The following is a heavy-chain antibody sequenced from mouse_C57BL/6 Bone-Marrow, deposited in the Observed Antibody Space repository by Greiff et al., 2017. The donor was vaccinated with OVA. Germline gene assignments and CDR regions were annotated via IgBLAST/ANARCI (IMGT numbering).Heavy chain of an antibody. D-gene: IGHD2-3*01. J-gene: IGHJ4*01. Sequence: QVQLQQPGAELVKPGASVKLSCKASGYTFTSYWMHWVKQRPGQGLEWIGMIHPNSGSTNYNEKFKSKATLTVDKSSSTAYMQLSSLTSEDSAVYYCARGGYDGYPYYYAMDYWGQGTSVTVSS. CDR2: IHPNSGST. V-gene: IGHV1-64*01. CDR3: ARGGYDGYPYYYAMDY. CDR1: GYTFTSYW.